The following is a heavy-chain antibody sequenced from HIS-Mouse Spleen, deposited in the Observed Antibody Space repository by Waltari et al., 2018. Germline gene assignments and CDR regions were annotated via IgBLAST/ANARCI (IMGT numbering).Heavy chain of an antibody. CDR1: GGSLSSSSYY. D-gene: IGHD6-13*01. V-gene: IGHV4-39*07. J-gene: IGHJ2*01. Sequence: QLQLQESGPGLVKPSETLSLTCTVSGGSLSSSSYYWGRICQPPGKGLEWIGSIYYSGSTYYNPSLKSRVTISVDTSKNQFSLKLSSVTAADTAVYYCAREIPYSSSWYDWYFDLWGRGTLVTVSS. CDR2: IYYSGST. CDR3: AREIPYSSSWYDWYFDL.